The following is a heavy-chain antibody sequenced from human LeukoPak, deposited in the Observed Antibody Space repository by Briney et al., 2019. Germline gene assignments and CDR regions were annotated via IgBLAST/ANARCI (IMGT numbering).Heavy chain of an antibody. CDR1: GFTLSSYS. D-gene: IGHD3-10*01. CDR3: ARESYYGSGSYFRVYYGMDV. Sequence: GSLRLSCAASGFTLSSYSMNWVRQAPGKGLEWVSSISSSSSYIYYADSVKGRFTISRDNAKNSLYLQMNSLRAEDTAVYYCARESYYGSGSYFRVYYGMDVWGQGTTVTVSS. CDR2: ISSSSSYI. J-gene: IGHJ6*02. V-gene: IGHV3-21*01.